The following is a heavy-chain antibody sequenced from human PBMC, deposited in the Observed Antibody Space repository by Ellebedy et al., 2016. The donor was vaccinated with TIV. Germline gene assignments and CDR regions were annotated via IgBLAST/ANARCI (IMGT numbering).Heavy chain of an antibody. D-gene: IGHD5-18*01. J-gene: IGHJ4*02. CDR2: INPADSET. V-gene: IGHV5-51*01. CDR1: GYTFTDYW. CDR3: ARVGYTYGYFDS. Sequence: GESLKISCKVSGYTFTDYWIGWVRQMAGKGLEYMGIINPADSETRYSPSFQGQVTISADKSINTAYLQWSSLKALDTAIYYCARVGYTYGYFDSWGQGSLVTVSS.